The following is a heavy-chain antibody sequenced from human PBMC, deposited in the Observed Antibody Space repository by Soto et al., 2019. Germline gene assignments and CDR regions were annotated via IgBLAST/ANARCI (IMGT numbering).Heavy chain of an antibody. V-gene: IGHV2-70*13. Sequence: SGPTLVNPTETLTLTCTFSGFSITSPGMSGSWSRGPPGRALEWLALIERDDDDKYYSTSLKTRLTISKDTRKNQVVLTMANMDPADTATYYCARSIRGPRKFNGMDVWGQGTTVTVSS. CDR1: GFSITSPGMS. CDR2: IERDDDDK. D-gene: IGHD1-20*01. CDR3: ARSIRGPRKFNGMDV. J-gene: IGHJ6*02.